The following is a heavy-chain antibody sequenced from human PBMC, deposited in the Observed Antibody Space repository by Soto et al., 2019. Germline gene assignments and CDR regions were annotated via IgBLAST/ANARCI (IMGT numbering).Heavy chain of an antibody. Sequence: SVKVSCKASGGTFSSYAISWVRQAPGQGLEWMGGIIPIFGTANYAQKFQGRVTITADESTSTAYMELSSLRSEDTAVYYCARGSGYDFWSGYYLLDYWGQGTLVTVSS. D-gene: IGHD3-3*01. CDR1: GGTFSSYA. V-gene: IGHV1-69*13. CDR3: ARGSGYDFWSGYYLLDY. J-gene: IGHJ4*02. CDR2: IIPIFGTA.